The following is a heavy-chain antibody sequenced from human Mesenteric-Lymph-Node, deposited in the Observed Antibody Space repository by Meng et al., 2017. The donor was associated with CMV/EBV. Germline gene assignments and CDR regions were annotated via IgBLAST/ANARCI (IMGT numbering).Heavy chain of an antibody. J-gene: IGHJ4*02. V-gene: IGHV3-9*03. CDR3: AKDIGMYYYDSSGYLDY. Sequence: SLKISCAASGFTFSSYWMHWVRQASGKGLEWVSGISWNSGSIGYADSVKGRFTISRDNAKNSLYLQMNSLRAEDMALYYCAKDIGMYYYDSSGYLDYWGQGTLVTVSS. CDR1: GFTFSSYW. D-gene: IGHD3-22*01. CDR2: ISWNSGSI.